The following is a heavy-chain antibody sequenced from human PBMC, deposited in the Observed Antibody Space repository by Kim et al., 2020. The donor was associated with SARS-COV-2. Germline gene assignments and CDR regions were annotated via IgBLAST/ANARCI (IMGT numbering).Heavy chain of an antibody. CDR3: ARRGMIVVAGAFDI. D-gene: IGHD3-22*01. Sequence: NPARKSRGTSSVDTSKSRFSLKLGSVTAADTAVYYCARRGMIVVAGAFDIWGQGTMVTVSS. V-gene: IGHV4-39*01. J-gene: IGHJ3*02.